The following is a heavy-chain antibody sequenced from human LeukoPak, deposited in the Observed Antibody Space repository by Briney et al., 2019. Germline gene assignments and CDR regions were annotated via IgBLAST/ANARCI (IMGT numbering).Heavy chain of an antibody. J-gene: IGHJ5*02. D-gene: IGHD4-17*01. CDR2: ISSNSKYI. CDR3: ATEADYGDYGWFDP. Sequence: GGSLRLSCAASGFTFSHYSMNWVRQAPGKGLEWVSSISSNSKYIYYADSVKGRFTISRDNAKNSLYLQMNTLRAEDTAVYYCATEADYGDYGWFDPWGQGTLVTVSS. CDR1: GFTFSHYS. V-gene: IGHV3-21*01.